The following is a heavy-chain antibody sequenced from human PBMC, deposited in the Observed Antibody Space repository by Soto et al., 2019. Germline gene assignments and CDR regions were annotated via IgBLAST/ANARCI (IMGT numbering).Heavy chain of an antibody. J-gene: IGHJ6*02. D-gene: IGHD6-13*01. CDR1: GYNFTRFG. CDR3: GSEGQPLAQEDYYQFNGMAV. Sequence: QFQLVQSGAEVKKHGASVKVSCKASGYNFTRFGISWVRQAPGHGLEWMGWMGPHSGHTRQAQKFQGRLTMTTDASMNTANIDLRSLTAAATALYSCGSEGQPLAQEDYYQFNGMAVWGQGTTVIVSS. V-gene: IGHV1-18*01. CDR2: MGPHSGHT.